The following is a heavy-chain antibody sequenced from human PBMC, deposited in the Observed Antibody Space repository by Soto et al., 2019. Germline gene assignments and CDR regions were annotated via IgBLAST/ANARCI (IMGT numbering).Heavy chain of an antibody. CDR1: GFTFSHYG. CDR3: VRVDSFRASTAP. D-gene: IGHD2-2*01. CDR2: IWYDGSRK. V-gene: IGHV3-33*01. J-gene: IGHJ5*02. Sequence: QVQLVESGGGVVQPGRSLTVSCAASGFTFSHYGLHWVRQAPDKGLEWGAVIWYDGSRKDYAESVKARFTISRDDSKKTLYLEMNCLRVDDTAVYYCVRVDSFRASTAPWGQGTLVTVSS.